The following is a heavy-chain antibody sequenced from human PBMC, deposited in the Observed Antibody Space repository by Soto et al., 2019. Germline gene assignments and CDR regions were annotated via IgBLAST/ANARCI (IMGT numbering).Heavy chain of an antibody. D-gene: IGHD3-10*01. Sequence: QVQLVESGGGVVQPGRSLRLSCAASGFSFSSHAMHWVRQAPGKGLQWVAVISYDGYNQYYADSVRGRFTISRDNSKNTLSLQMDSLRPEDTALYYCARGSTRGAPEYFHHWGQGTLVTVSS. CDR1: GFSFSSHA. J-gene: IGHJ1*01. CDR2: ISYDGYNQ. V-gene: IGHV3-30*04. CDR3: ARGSTRGAPEYFHH.